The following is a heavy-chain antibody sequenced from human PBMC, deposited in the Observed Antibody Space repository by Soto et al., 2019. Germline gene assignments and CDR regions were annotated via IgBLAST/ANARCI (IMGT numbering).Heavy chain of an antibody. CDR2: INHSGST. V-gene: IGHV4-34*01. D-gene: IGHD3-10*01. CDR3: ARDHYYGSGKPFDY. J-gene: IGHJ4*02. Sequence: QVQLQQWGAGLLKPSETLSLTCAVYGGSFSGYYWSWIRQPPGKGLEWIGEINHSGSTSYNPSLMSRVTISVDTSKNHFSLKLSSVTAADTAVYYCARDHYYGSGKPFDYWGQGTLVTVSS. CDR1: GGSFSGYY.